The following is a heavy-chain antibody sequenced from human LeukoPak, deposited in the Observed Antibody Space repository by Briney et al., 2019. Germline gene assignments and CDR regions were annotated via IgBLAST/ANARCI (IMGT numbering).Heavy chain of an antibody. J-gene: IGHJ4*02. Sequence: GGSLRLSCAASGFIFSSHSMNWVRQAPGKGLEWVSFISSSSTYIYYADSVKGRFTISRDNAKNSLNLQMNSLRAEDTAVYYCARDEYSSSSFDYWGQGTLVTVSS. CDR3: ARDEYSSSSFDY. D-gene: IGHD6-6*01. CDR2: ISSSSTYI. V-gene: IGHV3-21*01. CDR1: GFIFSSHS.